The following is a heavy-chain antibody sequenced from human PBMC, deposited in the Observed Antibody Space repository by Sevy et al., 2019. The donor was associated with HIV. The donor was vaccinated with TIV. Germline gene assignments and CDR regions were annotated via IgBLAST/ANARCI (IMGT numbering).Heavy chain of an antibody. D-gene: IGHD3-10*01. J-gene: IGHJ6*03. CDR3: ARLRGGYGNGWFYYYMDV. CDR1: GGSIRRGDYF. V-gene: IGHV4-39*01. Sequence: SETLSLTCSVTGGSIRRGDYFWGWIRQSPGKGLEWIGSITDSGSTYYNPSLKSRVTMSVDTSKNQFSLKLGSVTAADTAVNYCARLRGGYGNGWFYYYMDVWGKGTTVTVSS. CDR2: ITDSGST.